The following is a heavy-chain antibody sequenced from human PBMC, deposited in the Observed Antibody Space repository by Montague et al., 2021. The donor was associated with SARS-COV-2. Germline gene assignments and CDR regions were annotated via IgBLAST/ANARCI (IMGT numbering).Heavy chain of an antibody. CDR1: GFSLRNRGVG. CDR2: IYWNDDK. D-gene: IGHD5/OR15-5a*01. Sequence: PALVKPTHTLTLTCSLSGFSLRNRGVGVGWIRQPPGKALEWLAFIYWNDDKRYNRSLENRLTITKDSPENQVVLTVTNVDPVDAATYYCARSNDVYDHFDYWGQGTLVTVSS. CDR3: ARSNDVYDHFDY. V-gene: IGHV2-5*01. J-gene: IGHJ4*02.